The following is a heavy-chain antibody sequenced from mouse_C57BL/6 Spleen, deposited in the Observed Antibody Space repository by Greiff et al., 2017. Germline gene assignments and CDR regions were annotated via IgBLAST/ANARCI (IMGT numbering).Heavy chain of an antibody. V-gene: IGHV1-50*01. Sequence: QVQLQQPGAELVKPGASVKLSCQASGYTFTSYWMQWVKQRPGQGLEWIGEIDPSDSYTNYNQKFKGKATLTVDTSSSTAYMQLSSLTSEDSAVYYCARGAYYSNLYYAMDYWGQVPSVTVSS. D-gene: IGHD2-5*01. CDR3: ARGAYYSNLYYAMDY. J-gene: IGHJ4*01. CDR1: GYTFTSYW. CDR2: IDPSDSYT.